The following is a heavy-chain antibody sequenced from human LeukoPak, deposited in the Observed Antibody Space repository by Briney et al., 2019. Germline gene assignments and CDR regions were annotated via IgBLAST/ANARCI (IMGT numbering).Heavy chain of an antibody. CDR2: INHSGST. Sequence: SETLSLTCAVYGGSFSGYYWSWIRQPPGKGLEWIGEINHSGSTNYNPSLKSRVTISVDTSKNQFSLKLSSVTAADTAVYYCARDLNSGSYFWFDPWGQGTLVTVSS. CDR1: GGSFSGYY. V-gene: IGHV4-34*01. J-gene: IGHJ5*02. D-gene: IGHD1-26*01. CDR3: ARDLNSGSYFWFDP.